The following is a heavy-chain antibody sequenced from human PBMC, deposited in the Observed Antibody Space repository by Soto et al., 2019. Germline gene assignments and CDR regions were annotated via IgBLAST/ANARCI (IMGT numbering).Heavy chain of an antibody. CDR1: GFTVSSNY. D-gene: IGHD5-18*01. CDR2: IYSGGST. Sequence: GGSLRLSCAASGFTVSSNYMSWVRQAPGKGLEWVSVIYSGGSTYYADSVKGRFTISRDNSKNTLYLQMNSLRAEDTAVYYCARAPYSYGPFDYWGQGTLVTVSS. CDR3: ARAPYSYGPFDY. J-gene: IGHJ4*02. V-gene: IGHV3-66*01.